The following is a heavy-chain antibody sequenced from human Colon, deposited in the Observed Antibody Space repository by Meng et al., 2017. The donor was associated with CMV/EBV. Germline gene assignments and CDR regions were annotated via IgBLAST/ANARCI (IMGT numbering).Heavy chain of an antibody. CDR3: AKDTAYYYGSGSRAYGLDV. J-gene: IGHJ6*02. CDR1: GFTFRNYA. D-gene: IGHD3-10*01. V-gene: IGHV3-23*01. CDR2: ISGSGGTT. Sequence: GGSLRLSCTASGFTFRNYAMYWVRQAPGEGLEWVSIISGSGGTTRYADSLKGRFTISRDNSKNTLYLKMNGLGAGDTGVDYGAKDTAYYYGSGSRAYGLDVWGQGTTVTVSS.